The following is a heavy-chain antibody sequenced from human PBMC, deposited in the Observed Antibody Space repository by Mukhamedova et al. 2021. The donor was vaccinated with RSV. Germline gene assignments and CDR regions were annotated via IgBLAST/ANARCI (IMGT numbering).Heavy chain of an antibody. CDR2: IYGAGTT. V-gene: IGHV3-53*01. Sequence: SSTYMTWVRQAPGEGLQWVSLIYGAGTTYYADSVKGRFTISRDNSQNTLYLQMNTLRAEDTAVYYCARHRDYYDSGGRHYYHGLDV. D-gene: IGHD3-22*01. CDR3: ARHRDYYDSGGRHYYHGLDV. J-gene: IGHJ6*01. CDR1: SSTY.